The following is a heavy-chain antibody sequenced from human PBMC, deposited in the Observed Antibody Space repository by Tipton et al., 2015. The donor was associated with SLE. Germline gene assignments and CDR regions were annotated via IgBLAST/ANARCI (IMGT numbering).Heavy chain of an antibody. V-gene: IGHV4-4*07. CDR3: ARAPYCGADCHPDGFDV. Sequence: TLSLTCTVSGGSISSYYWSWVRQAAGKGLEWIGRIYVTRGTDYNPSLKSRVTISLDTSKNQFSLKLSSVTAADTAVYYCARAPYCGADCHPDGFDVWCRGTMVTVSS. CDR2: IYVTRGT. D-gene: IGHD2-21*02. CDR1: GGSISSYY. J-gene: IGHJ3*01.